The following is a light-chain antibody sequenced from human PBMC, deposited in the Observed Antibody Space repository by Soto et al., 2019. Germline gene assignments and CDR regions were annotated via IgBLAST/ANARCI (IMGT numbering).Light chain of an antibody. CDR2: GAS. Sequence: EIVMAQSPATLSVSPGEGATLSCRASQSVRGNLAWYQQKPGQAPRLLIYGASTRASSIPTRFSGAGSGAEFTLTISSLQSEDSAVYFCQQYIDWPRTFGGGTRVEIK. CDR1: QSVRGN. J-gene: IGKJ4*01. CDR3: QQYIDWPRT. V-gene: IGKV3D-15*01.